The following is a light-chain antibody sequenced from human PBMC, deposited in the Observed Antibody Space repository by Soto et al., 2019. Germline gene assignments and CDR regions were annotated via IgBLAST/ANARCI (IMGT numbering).Light chain of an antibody. J-gene: IGKJ1*01. V-gene: IGKV3-15*01. CDR2: GAS. CDR3: QHYNNWPPWT. CDR1: QSVSSN. Sequence: EIVMTQSPATLSVSPRERATFSCRASQSVSSNLAWYQQKPGQAPRLLIYGASIRATGIPARFSGSGSGTEFTLSISTLQSEDFAIYYCQHYNNWPPWTFGQGTKLDIK.